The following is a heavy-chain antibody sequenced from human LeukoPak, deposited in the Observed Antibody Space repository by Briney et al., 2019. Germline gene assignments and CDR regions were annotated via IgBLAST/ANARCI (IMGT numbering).Heavy chain of an antibody. CDR3: ARAGITMVRGVTHNWFDP. CDR2: IYYSGST. Sequence: SQTLSLTCTVSGGSISSGGYYWSWIRQHPGKGLEWIGYIYYSGSTYYNPSLKSRVTISVDTSKNQFSLKLSSVTAADTAVYYCARAGITMVRGVTHNWFDPWGQGILVTVSS. J-gene: IGHJ5*02. D-gene: IGHD3-10*01. V-gene: IGHV4-31*03. CDR1: GGSISSGGYY.